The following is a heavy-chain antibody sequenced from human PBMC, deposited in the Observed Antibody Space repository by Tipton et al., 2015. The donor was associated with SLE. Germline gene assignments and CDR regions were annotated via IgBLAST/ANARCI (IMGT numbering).Heavy chain of an antibody. V-gene: IGHV3-33*08. CDR3: ARHMEDGDFWYFDV. Sequence: SLRLSCAASGFIFRNFALNWVRQAPGKGLEWVAVIWYDGSNKYYGDFVKGRFTISRDNSKNTLYLQMNSLRPEDTAMYYCARHMEDGDFWYFDVWGRGTLVTVSS. D-gene: IGHD5-24*01. J-gene: IGHJ2*01. CDR1: GFIFRNFA. CDR2: IWYDGSNK.